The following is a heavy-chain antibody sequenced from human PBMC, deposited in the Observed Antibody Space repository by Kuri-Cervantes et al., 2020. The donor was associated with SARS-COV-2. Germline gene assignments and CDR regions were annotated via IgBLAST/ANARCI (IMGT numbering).Heavy chain of an antibody. D-gene: IGHD3-9*01. CDR1: GGSISSDY. V-gene: IGHV4-4*07. CDR3: AGYDFDWLLNNWFDP. CDR2: IYTSGST. J-gene: IGHJ5*02. Sequence: GSLRLSCTVSGGSISSDYRSWIRQPGGKGLEWIGRIYTSGSTNYNPCRKSRVTISVDTSKNQFSLKLSSVTAADTAVYYCAGYDFDWLLNNWFDPWGQGTLVTVSA.